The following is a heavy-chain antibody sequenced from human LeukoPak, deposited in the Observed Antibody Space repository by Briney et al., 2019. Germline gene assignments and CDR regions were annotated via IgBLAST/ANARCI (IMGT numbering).Heavy chain of an antibody. Sequence: GSSVKVSCKASGGTFSSYAISWVRQAPAQGLEWMGGIIPIFGTANYAQKFQGRVTITTDESTSTAYMELSSLRSEDTAVYYCARVLRLAMLDAFDIWGQGTMVTVSS. J-gene: IGHJ3*02. V-gene: IGHV1-69*05. CDR2: IIPIFGTA. D-gene: IGHD3-10*02. CDR1: GGTFSSYA. CDR3: ARVLRLAMLDAFDI.